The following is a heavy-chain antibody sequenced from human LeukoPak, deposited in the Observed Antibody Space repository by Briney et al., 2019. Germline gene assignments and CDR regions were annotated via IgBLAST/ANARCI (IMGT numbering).Heavy chain of an antibody. D-gene: IGHD6-6*01. J-gene: IGHJ6*02. V-gene: IGHV1-69*13. CDR2: VIPIFGTA. Sequence: GASVKVSCKASGGTFSSYALTWVRQAPGQGLEWMGGVIPIFGTANYARKFQGRVTIIADQSTSTVYMELSSLRSEDTAVYYCARAQYSSSSFHYYYGMDVWGQGTTVTVSS. CDR1: GGTFSSYA. CDR3: ARAQYSSSSFHYYYGMDV.